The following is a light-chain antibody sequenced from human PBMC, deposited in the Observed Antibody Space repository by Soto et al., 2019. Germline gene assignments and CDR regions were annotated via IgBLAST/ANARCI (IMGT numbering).Light chain of an antibody. CDR1: QSVSDRY. V-gene: IGKV3-20*01. CDR3: QQYGNSPLT. J-gene: IGKJ4*01. CDR2: AAS. Sequence: EIVLTQSPGIMYLSPGERATLSCRASQSVSDRYLAWYQQKPGQAPRLLIYAASSRATGIPDRFSGSGSGTGFTLTISRLEPEDFAMYYCQQYGNSPLTFGGGTKVDIK.